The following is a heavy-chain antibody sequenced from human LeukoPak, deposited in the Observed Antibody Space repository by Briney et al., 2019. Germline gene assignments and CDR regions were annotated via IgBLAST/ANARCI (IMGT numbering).Heavy chain of an antibody. CDR1: GFTLSSYC. V-gene: IGHV3-7*01. D-gene: IGHD2-8*02. Sequence: GGSLRLSCVAWGFTLSSYCMNWVRQAPGEGLEWVAIIKPEGSEKFYADSVRALFTISRDNAKKSLYLQMNSLRADDTAVYYGARGGSWSWDNWGQGTLVTVSS. CDR3: ARGGSWSWDN. J-gene: IGHJ4*02. CDR2: IKPEGSEK.